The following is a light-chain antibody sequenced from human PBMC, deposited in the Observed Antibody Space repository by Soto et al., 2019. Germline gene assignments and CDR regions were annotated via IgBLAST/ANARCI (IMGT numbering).Light chain of an antibody. V-gene: IGKV1-5*01. Sequence: DIQMTQSPSTLSASVGDRVTITCRASQSIGDSLAWYQQKPGKAPYLLISDVSSLERGVPSRFSGSGSGTEFTLTISSLEPEDFAVYYCQQRSNWPPPWAFGQGTKV. CDR2: DVS. J-gene: IGKJ1*01. CDR1: QSIGDS. CDR3: QQRSNWPPPWA.